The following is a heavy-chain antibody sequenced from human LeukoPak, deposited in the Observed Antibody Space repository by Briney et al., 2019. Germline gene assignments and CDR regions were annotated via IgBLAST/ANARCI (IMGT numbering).Heavy chain of an antibody. Sequence: GGSLRLSCAASGFTFSSYAMHWVRQAPGKGLEWVAVISYDGSNKYYADSVKGRFTISRDNSKNTLYLQMNSLRAEDTAVYYCARDQGNGLDYYYYGMDVWGKGPTVTVSS. V-gene: IGHV3-30*04. CDR3: ARDQGNGLDYYYYGMDV. D-gene: IGHD4-17*01. J-gene: IGHJ6*04. CDR2: ISYDGSNK. CDR1: GFTFSSYA.